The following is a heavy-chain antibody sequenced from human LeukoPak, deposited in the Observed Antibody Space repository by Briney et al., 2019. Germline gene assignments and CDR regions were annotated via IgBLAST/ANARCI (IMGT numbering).Heavy chain of an antibody. CDR3: ARDNSVEDTAWWFDP. CDR1: GYTFTGYY. V-gene: IGHV1-46*01. D-gene: IGHD4-23*01. J-gene: IGHJ5*02. CDR2: INPSGGST. Sequence: ASVKVSCKPSGYTFTGYYMHWVRQAPGQGLEWMGIINPSGGSTSYAQKFQGRVTMTRDMSTSTDYMELSSLRSEDTAVYYCARDNSVEDTAWWFDPWGQGTLVTVSS.